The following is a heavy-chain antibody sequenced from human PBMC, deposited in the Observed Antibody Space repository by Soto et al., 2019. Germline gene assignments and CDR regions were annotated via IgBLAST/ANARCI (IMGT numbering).Heavy chain of an antibody. CDR2: ITGRGQST. D-gene: IGHD3-10*01. CDR3: GRTGAGALGGPLDH. Sequence: PGGSLRLSCAASGFTFDSYGMSWVRQAPGKGLEWVSTITGRGQSTYYADSVMGRFTISRDNSKNTLDLQMSSLRDDDTAVYYWGRTGAGALGGPLDHGGRGPLVTVPS. J-gene: IGHJ1*01. CDR1: GFTFDSYG. V-gene: IGHV3-23*01.